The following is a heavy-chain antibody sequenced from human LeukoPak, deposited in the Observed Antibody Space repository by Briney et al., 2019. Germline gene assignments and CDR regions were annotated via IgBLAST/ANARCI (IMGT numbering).Heavy chain of an antibody. V-gene: IGHV1-18*01. CDR2: ISAYNGNT. CDR3: ARAEQYQLLLH. CDR1: GYTFTSYG. Sequence: ASVKVSCKASGYTFTSYGITWVRHATGQGLEWMGWISAYNGNTNYAQKLQGRVTMTTDTSTSTAYLDLRSLRSDDTAVYYCARAEQYQLLLHWGQGALVTVSS. J-gene: IGHJ4*02. D-gene: IGHD2-2*01.